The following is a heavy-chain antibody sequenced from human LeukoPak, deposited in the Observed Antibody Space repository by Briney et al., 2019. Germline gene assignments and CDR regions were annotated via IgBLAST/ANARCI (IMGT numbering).Heavy chain of an antibody. CDR1: GFTFSNYG. V-gene: IGHV3-30*19. D-gene: IGHD3-16*02. CDR3: ARVRYDYVWGSYRMGYYYYYMDV. Sequence: GGSLRLSCAASGFTFSNYGIHWVRQAPGKGLEWVAFIYYDGSSKYYADSVKGRFTISRDNSKNTVYLQMNSLRGEDKAVYYCARVRYDYVWGSYRMGYYYYYMDVWGKGTTVTISS. J-gene: IGHJ6*03. CDR2: IYYDGSSK.